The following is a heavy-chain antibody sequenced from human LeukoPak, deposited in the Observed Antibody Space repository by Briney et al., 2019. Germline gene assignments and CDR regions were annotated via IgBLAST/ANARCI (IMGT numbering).Heavy chain of an antibody. J-gene: IGHJ4*02. V-gene: IGHV3-53*01. CDR3: ARGRGLGVVSPYFDY. CDR2: IYSGGST. D-gene: IGHD3-3*01. CDR1: GFTVSSNY. Sequence: GGSLRLSCAASGFTVSSNYMSWVRQAPGKGLEWVSVIYSGGSTYYADSVKGRFTISRDNSKNTLYLQMDSLRAEDTAVYYCARGRGLGVVSPYFDYWGQGTLVTVSS.